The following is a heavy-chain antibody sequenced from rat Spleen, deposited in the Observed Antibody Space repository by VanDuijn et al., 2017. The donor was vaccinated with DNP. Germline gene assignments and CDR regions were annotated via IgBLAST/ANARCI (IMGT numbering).Heavy chain of an antibody. CDR2: ITNSGDSS. V-gene: IGHV5-31*01. J-gene: IGHJ3*01. CDR3: ARSWGDDGYPPFAY. Sequence: EVQLVESGGGPVQPGRSLKLSCVASGFIFRNYWMTWIRQAPGKGLEWVASITNSGDSSYYSDSVKGRFTVSSDNAKNTLYLRMDSLRSEDTATYYCARSWGDDGYPPFAYWGQGTLVTVSS. D-gene: IGHD1-12*03. CDR1: GFIFRNYW.